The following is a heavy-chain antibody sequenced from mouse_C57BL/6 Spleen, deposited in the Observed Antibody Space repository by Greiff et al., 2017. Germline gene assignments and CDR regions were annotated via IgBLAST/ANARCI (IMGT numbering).Heavy chain of an antibody. D-gene: IGHD2-3*01. CDR3: ARDRDGSFAY. CDR1: GYSITSGYD. V-gene: IGHV3-1*01. CDR2: ISYSGST. J-gene: IGHJ3*01. Sequence: EVKLVESGPGMVKPSQSLSLTCTVTGYSITSGYDWHWIRHFPGNKLEWMGYISYSGSTNYNPSLKSKISITHDTSKNHFFLKLNSVTTEDTATYYCARDRDGSFAYWGQGTLVTVSA.